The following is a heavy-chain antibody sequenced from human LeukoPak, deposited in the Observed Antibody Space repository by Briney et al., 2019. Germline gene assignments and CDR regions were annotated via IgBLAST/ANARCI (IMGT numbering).Heavy chain of an antibody. CDR3: AKDVGSLTMVRGNWFDP. V-gene: IGHV3-23*01. Sequence: PGGSLRLSCAASGFTFSSYAMSWVRQAPGKGLEWVSAISGSGGSTYYADSVKGRFTISRDNSKNTLYLQMNSLRAEDTAVYYCAKDVGSLTMVRGNWFDPWGQGTLVTVSS. CDR2: ISGSGGST. CDR1: GFTFSSYA. J-gene: IGHJ5*02. D-gene: IGHD3-10*01.